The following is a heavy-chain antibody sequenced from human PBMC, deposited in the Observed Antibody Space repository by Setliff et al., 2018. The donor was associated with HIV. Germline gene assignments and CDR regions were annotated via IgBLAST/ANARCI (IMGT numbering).Heavy chain of an antibody. CDR2: TNEDGSTT. CDR3: ARDIGGIGGY. D-gene: IGHD3-16*01. CDR1: GFTFSKYW. Sequence: GESLKISCAASGFTFSKYWMHWVRQVPGEGLVWVSRTNEDGSTTNYADSVKGRFTISRDNAKDTLYLQMNSLRAEDTAVYYCARDIGGIGGYWGQGTLVTVS. J-gene: IGHJ4*02. V-gene: IGHV3-74*01.